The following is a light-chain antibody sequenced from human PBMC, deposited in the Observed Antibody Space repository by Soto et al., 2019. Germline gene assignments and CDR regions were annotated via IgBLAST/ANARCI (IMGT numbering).Light chain of an antibody. CDR3: QQSYSPPRT. V-gene: IGKV1-39*01. Sequence: IQLTQSPSSRSASVGDRVTLTCRTSQNIRSYLNWYQQRPGKAPKLLIYATSSLQSGVPSRFSGSGSGKDFALTISRLPHEDFATYYCQQSYSPPRTFGQGTKVDIK. CDR2: ATS. J-gene: IGKJ2*01. CDR1: QNIRSY.